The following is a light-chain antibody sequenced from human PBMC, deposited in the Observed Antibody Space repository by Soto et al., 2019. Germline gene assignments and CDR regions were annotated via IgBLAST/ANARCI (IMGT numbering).Light chain of an antibody. Sequence: AHNQPASVSGSPDPPITISCTGTSSDVGRYNTVSWYQHHPGKAPKLIIYEVTHRPAGISDRFSASKSGNTASLTISGLQAEEEADYYCNSLRVNHLYVFGSGTKVTVL. CDR1: SSDVGRYNT. CDR3: NSLRVNHLYV. V-gene: IGLV2-14*01. J-gene: IGLJ1*01. CDR2: EVT.